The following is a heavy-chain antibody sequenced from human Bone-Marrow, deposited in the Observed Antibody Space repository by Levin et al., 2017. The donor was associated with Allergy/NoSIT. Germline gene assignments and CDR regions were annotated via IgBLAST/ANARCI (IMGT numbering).Heavy chain of an antibody. Sequence: PGGSLRLSCAASGFSFSTHAMHWVRQAPGKGLEWVAVISSDGSDKFYADPVKGRFTISRDNSKNTLFLQMDSLRPEDTAVYYCGDSEYSSGYSTVPFDYWGQGTLVTVSS. CDR3: GDSEYSSGYSTVPFDY. CDR2: ISSDGSDK. J-gene: IGHJ4*02. CDR1: GFSFSTHA. V-gene: IGHV3-30-3*01. D-gene: IGHD3-3*01.